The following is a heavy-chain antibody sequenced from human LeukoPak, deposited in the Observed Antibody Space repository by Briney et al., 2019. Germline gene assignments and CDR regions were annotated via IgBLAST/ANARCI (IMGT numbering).Heavy chain of an antibody. J-gene: IGHJ4*02. CDR2: INPNSGGT. Sequence: GASVTVSCKASGYTFTGYYMHWVRQAPGQGLEWMGWINPNSGGTNYAQKFQGRVTMTRDTSISTAYMELSRLRSDDTAVYYCARVEYYDSSGYYFWGQGTLVTVSS. D-gene: IGHD3-22*01. CDR3: ARVEYYDSSGYYF. CDR1: GYTFTGYY. V-gene: IGHV1-2*02.